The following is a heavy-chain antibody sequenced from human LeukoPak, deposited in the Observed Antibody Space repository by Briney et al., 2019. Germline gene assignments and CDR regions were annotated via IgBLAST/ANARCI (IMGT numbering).Heavy chain of an antibody. V-gene: IGHV3-30*04. CDR1: GFTFSRYA. Sequence: PGGSLRLSCAAPGFTFSRYAMEWVRQAPGKGLEWGAVISYDRSNNYYADSVKGRFTLSRHNSKNTLYLQMHSLTAEDTAVYYCARDQIAMVTSAFDIWGQGTIVTVSS. D-gene: IGHD5-18*01. J-gene: IGHJ3*02. CDR2: ISYDRSNN. CDR3: ARDQIAMVTSAFDI.